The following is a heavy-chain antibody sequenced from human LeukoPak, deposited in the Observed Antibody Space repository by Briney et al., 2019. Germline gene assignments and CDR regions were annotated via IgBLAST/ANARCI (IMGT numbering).Heavy chain of an antibody. CDR2: IYYSGST. CDR3: ARHPCTSCYHFDY. CDR1: GGSISSSSYY. V-gene: IGHV4-39*01. Sequence: PSETLSLTCTVSGGSISSSSYYWGWIRQPPGKGLEWIGSIYYSGSTYYNPSLKSRVTISVDTSKNQFSLNLSSVTAADTAVYYCARHPCTSCYHFDYWGQGTLVTVSS. J-gene: IGHJ4*02. D-gene: IGHD2-2*01.